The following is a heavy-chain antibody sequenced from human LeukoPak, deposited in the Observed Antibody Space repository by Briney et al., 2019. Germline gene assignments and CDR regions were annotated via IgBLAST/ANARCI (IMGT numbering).Heavy chain of an antibody. CDR1: GGSISSGDYY. Sequence: PSQTLSLTCTVSGGSISSGDYYWSWIRQPPGKGLEWIGYIYYSGSTYYNPSLKSRVTISVDTSKNQFSLKLSSVTAADTAVYYCARDLYDAGVLYGMDVWGQGTTVTVSS. CDR2: IYYSGST. CDR3: ARDLYDAGVLYGMDV. D-gene: IGHD3-3*01. J-gene: IGHJ6*02. V-gene: IGHV4-30-4*01.